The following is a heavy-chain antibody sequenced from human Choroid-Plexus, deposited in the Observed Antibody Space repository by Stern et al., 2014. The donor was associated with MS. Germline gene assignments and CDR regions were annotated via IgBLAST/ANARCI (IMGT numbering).Heavy chain of an antibody. V-gene: IGHV3-30*18. CDR2: ISYDGSK. Sequence: VQLVESGGGVVQPGRPLRLSCAASGFSFSSFGMHWVRQAPGKGLEWVALISYDGSKDYADSVKGRFAISRDNSKNTLYLQMNSLRAEDTAVYYCAKDRQCLTFFFDFWGQGSRVTVSS. CDR3: AKDRQCLTFFFDF. D-gene: IGHD3-16*01. CDR1: GFSFSSFG. J-gene: IGHJ4*02.